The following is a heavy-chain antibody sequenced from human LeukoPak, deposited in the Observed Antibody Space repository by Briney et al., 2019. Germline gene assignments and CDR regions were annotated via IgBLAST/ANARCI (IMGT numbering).Heavy chain of an antibody. J-gene: IGHJ4*02. Sequence: GGSLRLSCAASGFTFSSYSMNWVRQAPGKGLEWVSSISSSSSYIYYADSVKGRFTISRDNAKNSLYLQMNSLRAEDTAVYYCARAPHVYCSGGSCYEGYWGQGTLATVSS. V-gene: IGHV3-21*01. CDR3: ARAPHVYCSGGSCYEGY. CDR1: GFTFSSYS. D-gene: IGHD2-15*01. CDR2: ISSSSSYI.